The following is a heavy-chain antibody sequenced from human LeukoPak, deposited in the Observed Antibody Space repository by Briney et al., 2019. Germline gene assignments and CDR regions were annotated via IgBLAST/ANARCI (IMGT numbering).Heavy chain of an antibody. V-gene: IGHV3-23*01. Sequence: GGSLRLSCAASGFTFSNYAMTWVRQAPGKGLEWAASISTSGSGTYYADPVKGRFTISRDNSKNTLFLQMNSLTAEDTAIYYCAKDWAAAGTATHCDYWGQGTLVTVSS. CDR3: AKDWAAAGTATHCDY. CDR2: ISTSGSGT. D-gene: IGHD6-13*01. CDR1: GFTFSNYA. J-gene: IGHJ4*02.